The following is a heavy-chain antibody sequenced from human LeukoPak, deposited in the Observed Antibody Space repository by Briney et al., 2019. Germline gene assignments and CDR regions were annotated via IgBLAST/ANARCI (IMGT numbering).Heavy chain of an antibody. CDR2: IKQDGSEK. J-gene: IGHJ4*02. V-gene: IGHV3-7*01. D-gene: IGHD3-22*01. CDR1: GFTFSSYW. Sequence: GGSLRLSCAASGFTFSSYWMSWVRQAPGKGLEWVANIKQDGSEKYYVDSVKGRFTISRDNAKNSLYLQMNSLRAEDTAVYYCAKDLEYYYDSSGYQFDYWGQGTLVTVSS. CDR3: AKDLEYYYDSSGYQFDY.